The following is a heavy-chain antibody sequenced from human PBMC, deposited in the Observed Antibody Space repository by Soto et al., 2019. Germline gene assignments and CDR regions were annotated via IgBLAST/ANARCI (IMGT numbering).Heavy chain of an antibody. CDR3: ASLVVLEDSTGDWIDP. J-gene: IGHJ5*02. Sequence: QVQLVQSGAEVKKPGSSVKVSCSASGGTISSYAITWVRQAPGQGLEWMGGFIPIIGTTNYAQKFQGRVTITADESTSISYMEVSSLRSEDTAVYYCASLVVLEDSTGDWIDPWGQGTLVTVSS. D-gene: IGHD7-27*01. CDR2: FIPIIGTT. V-gene: IGHV1-69*01. CDR1: GGTISSYA.